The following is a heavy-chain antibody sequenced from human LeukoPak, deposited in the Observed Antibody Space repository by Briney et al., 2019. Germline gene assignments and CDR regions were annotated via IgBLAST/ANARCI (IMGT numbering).Heavy chain of an antibody. CDR2: ISSSGSTI. CDR1: GFSFSDYY. D-gene: IGHD3-22*01. J-gene: IGHJ4*02. CDR3: AWLSSRPQDYFDY. Sequence: GGSLRLSCAASGFSFSDYYMSWIRQAPGKGLEWVSYISSSGSTIYYADSVKGRFTISRDNAKNSLYLQMNSLRAEDTAVYYCAWLSSRPQDYFDYWGQGTLVTVSS. V-gene: IGHV3-11*01.